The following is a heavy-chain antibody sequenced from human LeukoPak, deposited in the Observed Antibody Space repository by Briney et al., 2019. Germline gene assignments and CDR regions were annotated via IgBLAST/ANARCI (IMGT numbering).Heavy chain of an antibody. CDR1: GGSLSPYY. CDR3: ATLGGLYYESHGYPDFDH. V-gene: IGHV4-34*01. J-gene: IGHJ4*02. CDR2: INQSGSK. D-gene: IGHD3-22*01. Sequence: SETLSLTCSVSGGSLSPYYWSWIRQPPGGGLEWLGEINQSGSKNYNPSLKSRVTISVEKFKNQFSLEVTSVTAADTAIYYCATLGGLYYESHGYPDFDHWGQGTLVTVSS.